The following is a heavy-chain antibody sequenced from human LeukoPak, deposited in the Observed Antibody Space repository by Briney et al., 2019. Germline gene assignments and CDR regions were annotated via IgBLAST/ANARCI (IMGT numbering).Heavy chain of an antibody. Sequence: GESLKIFCKASGYSFTSDWIGWVRQMPGKGLEWMGIIYPGDSATRYSPSFQGQVTISADKSISTAFLQWSSLKASDTAIYYCARRSVGVTGSGWYGLYCGHGALVTVSS. CDR3: ARRSVGVTGSGWYGLY. J-gene: IGHJ4*01. V-gene: IGHV5-51*01. CDR2: IYPGDSAT. CDR1: GYSFTSDW. D-gene: IGHD6-19*01.